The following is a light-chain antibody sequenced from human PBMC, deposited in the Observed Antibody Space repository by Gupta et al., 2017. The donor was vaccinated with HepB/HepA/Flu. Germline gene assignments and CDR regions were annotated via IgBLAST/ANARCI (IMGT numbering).Light chain of an antibody. CDR1: QDISKY. Sequence: DIQMTQSPSSLSASVGDRVTITCRASQDISKYVAWFQQKPGKAPKSLIYEASSLHSGVPSKFSGSGSGTVFTLTISSLQSEDSAIYYCQQYDFYPWTFGQGTKVEIK. J-gene: IGKJ1*01. V-gene: IGKV1-16*02. CDR3: QQYDFYPWT. CDR2: EAS.